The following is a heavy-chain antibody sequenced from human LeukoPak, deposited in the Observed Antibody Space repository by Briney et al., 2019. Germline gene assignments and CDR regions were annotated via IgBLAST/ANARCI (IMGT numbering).Heavy chain of an antibody. D-gene: IGHD3-3*01. CDR2: IYTSGST. J-gene: IGHJ4*02. CDR3: ARDRIRWSGYYTRGYFDY. V-gene: IGHV4-61*02. Sequence: SQTLSLTCTVSGGSISSGSYYWSWIRQPAGKGLEWIGRIYTSGSTNYNPSLKSRVTISVDTSKNQFSLKLSSVTAADTAVYYCARDRIRWSGYYTRGYFDYWGQGTLVTVSS. CDR1: GGSISSGSYY.